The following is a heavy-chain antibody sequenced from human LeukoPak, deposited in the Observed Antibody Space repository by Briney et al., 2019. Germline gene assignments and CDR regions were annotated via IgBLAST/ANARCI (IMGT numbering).Heavy chain of an antibody. CDR2: IWYDGIEK. Sequence: GGSLRLSCAASGFTFSSFGMHWVRQAPGKGLEWVALIWYDGIEKSYADSVKGRFTISRDNSKNTLYLQMNTLRAEDTGVYYCARPSSSSGWSEFDSWGQGTLVTVSS. CDR1: GFTFSSFG. V-gene: IGHV3-33*01. CDR3: ARPSSSSGWSEFDS. J-gene: IGHJ4*02. D-gene: IGHD6-19*01.